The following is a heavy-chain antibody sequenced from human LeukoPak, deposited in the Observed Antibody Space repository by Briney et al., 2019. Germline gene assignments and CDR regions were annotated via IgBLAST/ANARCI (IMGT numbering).Heavy chain of an antibody. D-gene: IGHD5-24*01. CDR3: ARDKTLRRGGYELDY. Sequence: ASVKVSCKASGYTFTSYYMHWVRQAPGQGLEWMGIINPSGGSTSYAQKFQGRVTMTRDTSTSTVYMELSSLRSEDTAVYYCARDKTLRRGGYELDYWGQGTLVTVSS. J-gene: IGHJ4*02. CDR2: INPSGGST. CDR1: GYTFTSYY. V-gene: IGHV1-46*01.